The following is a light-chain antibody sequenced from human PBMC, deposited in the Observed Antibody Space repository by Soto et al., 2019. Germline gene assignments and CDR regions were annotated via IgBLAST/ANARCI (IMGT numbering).Light chain of an antibody. CDR3: LLFYSDVRGV. CDR1: TGAVTSGHY. Sequence: QAVVTQEPSLTVSPGGTVTLTCGSSTGAVTSGHYPYWFQQKPGQAPRTLIYDTSNKHSWTPARFSGSLLGGKAALTLSGAQPEDEDDYYCLLFYSDVRGVFGGGTKLTVL. CDR2: DTS. V-gene: IGLV7-46*01. J-gene: IGLJ2*01.